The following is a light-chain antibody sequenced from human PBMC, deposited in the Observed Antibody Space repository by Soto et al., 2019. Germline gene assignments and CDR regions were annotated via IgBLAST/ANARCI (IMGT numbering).Light chain of an antibody. CDR1: SNDVGAYNY. V-gene: IGLV2-14*01. Sequence: QSALTQPASMSGSPGQSITISCTGTSNDVGAYNYVSWYQQYPGKAPKLMIYDVSSRPSGVSNRFSGSKSGNTASLTISGLQAEDEADYYCTSYTTISTYVFGTGTKLTVL. J-gene: IGLJ1*01. CDR3: TSYTTISTYV. CDR2: DVS.